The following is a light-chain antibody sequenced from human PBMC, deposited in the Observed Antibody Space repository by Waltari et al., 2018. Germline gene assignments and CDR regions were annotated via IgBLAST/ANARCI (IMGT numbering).Light chain of an antibody. J-gene: IGKJ1*01. V-gene: IGKV3-20*01. CDR1: QSVGSSS. CDR2: RAS. Sequence: EIVLTQSPGTASLSPGERVTLHCRANQSVGSSSLAWYQQKPGQAPSLVIYRASRRATGIPDRFSGSGSGTDFSLTISRLEPEDFAVYYCQQHGTLPATFGQGTKVEIK. CDR3: QQHGTLPAT.